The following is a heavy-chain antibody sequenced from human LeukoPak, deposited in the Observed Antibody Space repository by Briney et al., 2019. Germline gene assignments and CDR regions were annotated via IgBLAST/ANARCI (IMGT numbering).Heavy chain of an antibody. D-gene: IGHD5-24*01. CDR1: GYTFTSYY. J-gene: IGHJ6*03. CDR2: INPSGGST. V-gene: IGHV1-46*03. Sequence: GASVKVSCKASGYTFTSYYMRWVRQAPGQGLEWMGIINPSGGSTSYAQKFQGRVTMTRDTSTSTVYMELSSLRSEDTAVYYCARGVRVATITNYYYYMDVWGKGTTVTVSS. CDR3: ARGVRVATITNYYYYMDV.